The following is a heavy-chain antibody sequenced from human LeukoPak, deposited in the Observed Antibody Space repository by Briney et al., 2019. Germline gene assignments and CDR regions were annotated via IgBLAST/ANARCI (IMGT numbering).Heavy chain of an antibody. D-gene: IGHD6-19*01. J-gene: IGHJ5*02. CDR3: ARSGSGWYDAWFDP. Sequence: ASVKVSCKASGYTFTSYGISWVRQAPGQGLEWMGWISAYNGNTNYAQKLQGRVTMTTDTSASTAYMELRSLRSDDTAVYYCARSGSGWYDAWFDPWGQGTLVTVSS. CDR2: ISAYNGNT. CDR1: GYTFTSYG. V-gene: IGHV1-18*01.